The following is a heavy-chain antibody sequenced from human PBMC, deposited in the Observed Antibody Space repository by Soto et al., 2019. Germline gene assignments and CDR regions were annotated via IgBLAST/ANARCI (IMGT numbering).Heavy chain of an antibody. CDR1: GISYTTYA. CDR3: ARAISGYVT. D-gene: IGHD5-12*01. V-gene: IGHV1-3*01. J-gene: IGHJ4*02. CDR2: INAGNGDT. Sequence: VQLVQSGAEVKKPGASVRISCTASGISYTTYAIHWVRQAPGQGLEWMGWINAGNGDTRYSQRFQGRVTLTTDTSATTTYMDLISLRSEDTSIYYCARAISGYVTWGQGTLVTVSS.